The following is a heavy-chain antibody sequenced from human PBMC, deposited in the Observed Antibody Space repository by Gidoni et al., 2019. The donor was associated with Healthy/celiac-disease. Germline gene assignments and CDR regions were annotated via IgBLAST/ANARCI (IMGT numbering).Heavy chain of an antibody. CDR3: ARGRDDSNDYYYYYYMDV. CDR1: GFTFSRYW. Sequence: EVQLVESGGGLVQPGGSLRLSCSASGFTFSRYWMSWVRQAPGKGLEWVDNIKQDGSKKYYVDSVKGRFTIYRDNAKNSLYLQMNSLRAEDTAVYYCARGRDDSNDYYYYYYMDVWGKGTTVTVSS. V-gene: IGHV3-7*01. J-gene: IGHJ6*03. D-gene: IGHD4-4*01. CDR2: IKQDGSKK.